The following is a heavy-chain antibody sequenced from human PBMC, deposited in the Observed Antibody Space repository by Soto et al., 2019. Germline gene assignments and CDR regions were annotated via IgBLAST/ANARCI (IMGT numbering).Heavy chain of an antibody. CDR3: TRPLSGPLAFDI. J-gene: IGHJ3*02. V-gene: IGHV3-73*01. CDR1: GFTFSGSA. CDR2: IRSKANSYAT. D-gene: IGHD5-12*01. Sequence: PGGSLRLSCAASGFTFSGSAMHWVRQASGKGLEWVGRIRSKANSYATAYAASVKGRFTISRDDSKNTAYLHMNSLKTEDTAVYYCTRPLSGPLAFDIWGQGTMVTVSS.